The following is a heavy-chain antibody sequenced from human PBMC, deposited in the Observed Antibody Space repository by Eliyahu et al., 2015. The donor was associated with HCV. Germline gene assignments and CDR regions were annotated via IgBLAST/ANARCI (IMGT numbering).Heavy chain of an antibody. Sequence: LEWMGGIIPIFGTANYAQKFQGRVTITADESTSTAYMELSSLRSEDTAVYYCARDLGGAAGIYYYYGMDVWGQGTTVTVSS. D-gene: IGHD6-13*01. CDR3: ARDLGGAAGIYYYYGMDV. V-gene: IGHV1-69*01. J-gene: IGHJ6*02. CDR2: IIPIFGTA.